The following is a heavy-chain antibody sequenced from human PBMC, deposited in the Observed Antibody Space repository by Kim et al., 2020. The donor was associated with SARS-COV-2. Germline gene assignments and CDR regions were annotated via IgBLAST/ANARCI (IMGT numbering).Heavy chain of an antibody. CDR2: IYSGGST. D-gene: IGHD3-10*01. J-gene: IGHJ4*02. CDR1: GFTVSSNY. V-gene: IGHV3-66*01. Sequence: GGSLRLSCAASGFTVSSNYMSWVRQAPGKGLEWVSVIYSGGSTYYADSVKGRFTISRDNSKNTLYLQMNSLRAEDTAVYYCARDLYGTMVRGADWGQGTLVTVSS. CDR3: ARDLYGTMVRGAD.